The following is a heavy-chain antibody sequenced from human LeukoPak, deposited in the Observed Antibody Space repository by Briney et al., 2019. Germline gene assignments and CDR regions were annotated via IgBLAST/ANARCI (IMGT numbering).Heavy chain of an antibody. V-gene: IGHV1-69*13. J-gene: IGHJ4*02. CDR1: GGTFSSYA. CDR2: IIPIFGTA. CDR3: ARGFGYCSGGSCYDEYYFDY. D-gene: IGHD2-15*01. Sequence: SVKVSCKASGGTFSSYAISWVRQAPGQGLEWMGGIIPIFGTANYAQKFQGRVTITADESTSTAYMELSSLRSEDAAVYYCARGFGYCSGGSCYDEYYFDYWGQGTLVTVSS.